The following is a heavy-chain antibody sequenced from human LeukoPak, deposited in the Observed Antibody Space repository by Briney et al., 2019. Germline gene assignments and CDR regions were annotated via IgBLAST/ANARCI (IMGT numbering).Heavy chain of an antibody. D-gene: IGHD2-2*01. CDR3: ASGYCSRAKCAHDAFDI. Sequence: GESLKISCKGSGYIFTSYWIGWVRQMPGKGLEWMGIIYPGDSDTRYSPSFQGQVTISVDKSISTAYLQWSRLEASDTAMYYCASGYCSRAKCAHDAFDIWGQGTMVTVST. V-gene: IGHV5-51*01. CDR1: GYIFTSYW. J-gene: IGHJ3*02. CDR2: IYPGDSDT.